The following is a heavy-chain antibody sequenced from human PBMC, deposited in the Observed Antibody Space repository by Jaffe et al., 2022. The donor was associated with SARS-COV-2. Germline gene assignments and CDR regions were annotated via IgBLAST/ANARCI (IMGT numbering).Heavy chain of an antibody. D-gene: IGHD2-15*01. CDR3: AKEWRWTPTTFAYYGLNV. V-gene: IGHV3-23*01. J-gene: IGHJ6*02. Sequence: EEQVFESGGHLEQPGGSLRLSCVASGFPFSGYAMNWVRQAPGRGLEWVATVIGSGDITYYADSVKGRFTISRDNSRNTVYLQMNSLTAEDTAVYFCAKEWRWTPTTFAYYGLNVWGQGTTVTVSS. CDR2: VIGSGDIT. CDR1: GFPFSGYA.